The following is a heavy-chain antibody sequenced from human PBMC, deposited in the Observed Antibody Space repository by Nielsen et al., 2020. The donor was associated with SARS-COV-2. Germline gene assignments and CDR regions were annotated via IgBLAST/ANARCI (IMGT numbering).Heavy chain of an antibody. CDR3: ARDWDTAMVSYYYYYMDV. V-gene: IGHV3-21*01. CDR2: ISSSSSYI. Sequence: GESLKISCAASGFTFSSYSMNWVRQAPGKGLEWVSSISSSSSYIYYADSVKGRFTISRDNAKNSLYLQMNSLRAEDTAVYYCARDWDTAMVSYYYYYMDVWGKGTTVTVSS. D-gene: IGHD5-18*01. J-gene: IGHJ6*03. CDR1: GFTFSSYS.